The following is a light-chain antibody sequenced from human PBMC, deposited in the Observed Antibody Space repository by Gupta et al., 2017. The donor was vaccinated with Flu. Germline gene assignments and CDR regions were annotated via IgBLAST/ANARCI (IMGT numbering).Light chain of an antibody. Sequence: PSLSASVGDRVTITCRASQSIRSYLSWYKHKPGKAPKLLIYAASSWQSGVPSRFSGSGYGTDFTLTISGRQPEDFAAYYCQQNDNSPLITFGRGTKVDI. CDR1: QSIRSY. CDR3: QQNDNSPLIT. J-gene: IGKJ3*01. CDR2: AAS. V-gene: IGKV1-39*01.